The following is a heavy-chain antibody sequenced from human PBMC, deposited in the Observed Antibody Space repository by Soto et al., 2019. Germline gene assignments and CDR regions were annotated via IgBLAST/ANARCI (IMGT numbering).Heavy chain of an antibody. CDR2: IQSKGDGGTA. V-gene: IGHV3-15*01. J-gene: IGHJ4*02. CDR1: GLTFSNVW. Sequence: GGSLRLSCAASGLTFSNVWMTWVRQAPGKGLEWVGRIQSKGDGGTADVAAPVKARFTISRDDSKNTVFLEMNSLKSEDTALYYCAITAMINRDSSTSFDYWGRGTQVTVAS. D-gene: IGHD5-18*01. CDR3: AITAMINRDSSTSFDY.